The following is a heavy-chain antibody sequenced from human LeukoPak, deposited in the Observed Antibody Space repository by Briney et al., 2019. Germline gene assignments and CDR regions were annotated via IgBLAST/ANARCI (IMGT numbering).Heavy chain of an antibody. CDR2: ISYDGSNN. J-gene: IGHJ4*02. CDR1: GFTFSSYA. CDR3: ARVASVANPYFDY. Sequence: GRSLRLSCAASGFTFSSYAMHWVRQAPGKGLEWVAVISYDGSNNYYADSVKGRFTISRDNSKNTLYLQMNGLRAEDTAVYYCARVASVANPYFDYWGQGTLVTVSS. D-gene: IGHD5-12*01. V-gene: IGHV3-30-3*01.